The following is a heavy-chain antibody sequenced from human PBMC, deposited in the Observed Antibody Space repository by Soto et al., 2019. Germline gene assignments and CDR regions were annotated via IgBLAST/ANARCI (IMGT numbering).Heavy chain of an antibody. CDR2: INAGNGNT. CDR1: GYTFTSYA. J-gene: IGHJ4*02. Sequence: ASVKVSCKASGYTFTSYAMHWVRQAPGQRLEWMGWINAGNGNTKYSQKFQGRVTITRDTSASTAYMELSSLRSEDTAVYYCARGITLPTPLDYWGQGTLVRVSS. V-gene: IGHV1-3*01. CDR3: ARGITLPTPLDY. D-gene: IGHD1-20*01.